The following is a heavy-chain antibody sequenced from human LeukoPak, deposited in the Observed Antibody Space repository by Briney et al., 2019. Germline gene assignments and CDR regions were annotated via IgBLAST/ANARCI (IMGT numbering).Heavy chain of an antibody. CDR1: GFTFSNYG. CDR2: ISYDGSNK. J-gene: IGHJ3*02. V-gene: IGHV3-30*18. CDR3: ANGYYYGSGSYYKEAFDI. D-gene: IGHD3-10*01. Sequence: PGGSLRLSCAASGFTFSNYGMHWVRQAPGKGLEWVVVISYDGSNKYYADSVKGRFTISRDNSKNTLYPQMNSLRAEDTAVYYCANGYYYGSGSYYKEAFDIWGQGTMVTVSS.